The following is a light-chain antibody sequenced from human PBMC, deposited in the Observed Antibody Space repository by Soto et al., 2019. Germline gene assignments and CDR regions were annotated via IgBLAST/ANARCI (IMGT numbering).Light chain of an antibody. CDR1: QSISIW. CDR2: KAS. CDR3: QQYDSFLYT. V-gene: IGKV1-5*03. Sequence: DIQMTQSPSTVSASIGDRVTITCRASQSISIWLAWYQQKPGKAPKLLIYKASSLESGVPSRFSGSGSGTEFTLTISSRQPDDFATYYCQQYDSFLYTFGQGTRVEI. J-gene: IGKJ2*01.